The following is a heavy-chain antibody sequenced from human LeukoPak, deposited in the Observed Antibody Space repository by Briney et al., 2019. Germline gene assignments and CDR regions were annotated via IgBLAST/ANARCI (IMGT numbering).Heavy chain of an antibody. CDR3: VRGLRRSWDRDDP. J-gene: IGHJ5*02. CDR1: GFTFNSYW. CDR2: INRDGSEA. D-gene: IGHD4-17*01. V-gene: IGHV3-7*01. Sequence: GGSLRLSCAASGFTFNSYWMSWVREAPGKGLEWVANINRDGSEAYYVDSVKGRFTISRDNAKSSLYLQMNSLRVDDTAVYYCVRGLRRSWDRDDPWGQGTLVTVSS.